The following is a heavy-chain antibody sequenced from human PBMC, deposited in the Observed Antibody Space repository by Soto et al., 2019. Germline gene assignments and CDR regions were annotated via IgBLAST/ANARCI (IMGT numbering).Heavy chain of an antibody. J-gene: IGHJ6*02. CDR1: GGTFSSYA. D-gene: IGHD2-2*02. CDR3: ARDIPPSTSCYMCYYYGMDV. CDR2: IIPIFGTA. V-gene: IGHV1-69*13. Sequence: SVKVSCKASGGTFSSYAISWVRQAPGQGLEWMGGIIPIFGTANYAQKFQGRVTITADESTSTAYMELSSLRSEDTAVYYCARDIPPSTSCYMCYYYGMDVWGQGTTVTVS.